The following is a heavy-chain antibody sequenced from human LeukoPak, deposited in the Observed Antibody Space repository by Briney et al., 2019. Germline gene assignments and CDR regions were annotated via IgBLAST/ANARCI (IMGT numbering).Heavy chain of an antibody. CDR2: MRHDGGEK. CDR1: GFTFSNFW. CDR3: ARDAAPLAAAGTIWFDP. D-gene: IGHD6-13*01. Sequence: PGGSLRLSCAASGFTFSNFWMSWVRQAPGKGLEWVANMRHDGGEKYTISRDNAKNSLYLQMNSLRAEDTAVYYCARDAAPLAAAGTIWFDPWGQGTLVTVSS. J-gene: IGHJ5*02. V-gene: IGHV3-7*01.